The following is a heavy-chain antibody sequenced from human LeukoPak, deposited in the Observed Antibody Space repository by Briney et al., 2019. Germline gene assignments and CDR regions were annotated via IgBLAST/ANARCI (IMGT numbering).Heavy chain of an antibody. Sequence: GASVKVSCKASGYTFTSYDINWVRQATGQGLEWMGWMNPNSGNTGYAQKFQGRVTMTRNTSISAAYMELSSLRSEDTAVYYCARGDVAAAGKPTDYWGQGTLVTVSS. D-gene: IGHD6-13*01. J-gene: IGHJ4*02. CDR1: GYTFTSYD. CDR2: MNPNSGNT. V-gene: IGHV1-8*01. CDR3: ARGDVAAAGKPTDY.